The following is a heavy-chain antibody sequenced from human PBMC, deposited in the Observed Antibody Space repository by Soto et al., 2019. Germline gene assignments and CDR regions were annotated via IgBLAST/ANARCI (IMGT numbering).Heavy chain of an antibody. J-gene: IGHJ4*02. D-gene: IGHD3-3*01. V-gene: IGHV4-59*01. CDR1: GGSISSYY. Sequence: SETLSLTCTVSGGSISSYYWSWIRQPPGKGLEWIGYIYYSGGTNYNPSLKSRVTISVDASKNQFSLKLSSVTAADTAVYYCARGAETYYDFWSGYYPPMGFDYWGQGTLVTVSS. CDR2: IYYSGGT. CDR3: ARGAETYYDFWSGYYPPMGFDY.